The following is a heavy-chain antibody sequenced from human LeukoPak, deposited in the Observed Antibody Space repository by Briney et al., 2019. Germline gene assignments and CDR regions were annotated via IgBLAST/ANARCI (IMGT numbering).Heavy chain of an antibody. D-gene: IGHD3-22*01. CDR1: GFIFSSYW. V-gene: IGHV3-74*01. CDR3: AKDYRYYYDNVGTSPFDY. CDR2: INSDGSYT. J-gene: IGHJ4*02. Sequence: GGSLRLSCAASGFIFSSYWMHWVRQTPGKGLVWVSRINSDGSYTSYADSVKGRFTISRDSSKNTLYLQMNSLRAEDTAVYYCAKDYRYYYDNVGTSPFDYWGQGTLITVSS.